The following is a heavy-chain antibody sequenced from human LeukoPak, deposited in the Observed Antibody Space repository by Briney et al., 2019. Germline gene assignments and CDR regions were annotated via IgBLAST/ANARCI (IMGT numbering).Heavy chain of an antibody. CDR1: GFTVSSNY. Sequence: GGSLRLSCAASGFTVSSNYVSWVRQAAGKGLEWVSVICSGGSTYYADSVKGRFTISRDNSKNTLYLQMNSLRAEDTAVYYFARDQSGGAFDIWGQGTMVTVSS. J-gene: IGHJ3*02. D-gene: IGHD3-16*01. CDR2: ICSGGST. V-gene: IGHV3-66*01. CDR3: ARDQSGGAFDI.